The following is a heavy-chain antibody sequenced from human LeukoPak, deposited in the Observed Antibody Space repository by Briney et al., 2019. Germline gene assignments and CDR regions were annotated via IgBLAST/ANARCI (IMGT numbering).Heavy chain of an antibody. V-gene: IGHV4-30-4*08. CDR1: GGSISSSSYY. CDR2: IYYSGST. Sequence: PSETLSLTCTVSGGSISSSSYYWGWIRQPPGKGLEWIGYIYYSGSTYYNPSLKSRVTISVDTSKNQFSPKLTSVTAADTAVYYCARANRDGYNSPNKVDYWGQGALVTVSS. D-gene: IGHD5-24*01. J-gene: IGHJ4*02. CDR3: ARANRDGYNSPNKVDY.